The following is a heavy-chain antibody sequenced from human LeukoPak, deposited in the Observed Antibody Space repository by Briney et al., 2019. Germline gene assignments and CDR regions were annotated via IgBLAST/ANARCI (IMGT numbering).Heavy chain of an antibody. J-gene: IGHJ6*02. CDR2: TYYRSKWYN. CDR3: ASSRLQLNFYGMDV. V-gene: IGHV6-1*01. Sequence: SQALSLTCGISGDSVSSNSATWNWSRQSPSRGLEWLGRTYYRSKWYNDYAVSVKSRITINPDTSKNQFSLLLNSVTPEDTAIYYCASSRLQLNFYGMDVWGQGTTVTVSS. CDR1: GDSVSSNSAT. D-gene: IGHD5-24*01.